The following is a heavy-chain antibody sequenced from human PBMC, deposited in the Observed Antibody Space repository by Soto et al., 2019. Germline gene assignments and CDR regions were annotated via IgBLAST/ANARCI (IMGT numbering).Heavy chain of an antibody. J-gene: IGHJ6*02. V-gene: IGHV3-33*01. CDR3: ARDLSIAAPRGYYYGMDV. Sequence: GGSLGLSCAASGFTFSSYGMHWVRQAPGKGLEWVAVIWYDGSNKYYADSVKGRFTISRDNSKNTLYLQMNSLRAEDTAVYYCARDLSIAAPRGYYYGMDVWGQGTTVTVSS. CDR2: IWYDGSNK. D-gene: IGHD6-6*01. CDR1: GFTFSSYG.